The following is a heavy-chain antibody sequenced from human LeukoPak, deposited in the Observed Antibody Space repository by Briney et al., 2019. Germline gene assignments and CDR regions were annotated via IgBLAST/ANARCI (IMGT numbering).Heavy chain of an antibody. V-gene: IGHV3-23*01. D-gene: IGHD3-3*01. J-gene: IGHJ6*03. CDR3: AKMEGQRLYDYCMDV. Sequence: QSGGSLRLSCAASGFAFSNFAMSWVRRAPGKGLEWVSAMSGSGYYTYYVESVKGRFTISRDNSKNTLYLHMNSLRADDTAVYYCAKMEGQRLYDYCMDVWGRGTTVTVSS. CDR2: MSGSGYYT. CDR1: GFAFSNFA.